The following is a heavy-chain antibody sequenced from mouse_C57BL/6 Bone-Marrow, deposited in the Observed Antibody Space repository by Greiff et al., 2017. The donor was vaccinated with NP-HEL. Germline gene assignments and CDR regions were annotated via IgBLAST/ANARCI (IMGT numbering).Heavy chain of an antibody. J-gene: IGHJ4*01. V-gene: IGHV6-3*01. D-gene: IGHD4-1*01. CDR1: GFTFSNYW. CDR2: IRLKSDNYAT. CDR3: TELANWDLYYAMDY. Sequence: EVKVEESGGGLVQPGGSMKLSCVASGFTFSNYWMNWVRQSPEKGLEWVAQIRLKSDNYATHYAESVKGRFTISRDDSKSSVYLQMNNLRAEDTGIYYCTELANWDLYYAMDYWGQGTSVTVSS.